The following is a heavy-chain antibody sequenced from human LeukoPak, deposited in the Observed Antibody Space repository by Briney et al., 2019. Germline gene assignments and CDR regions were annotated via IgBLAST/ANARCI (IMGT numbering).Heavy chain of an antibody. CDR3: ARGNTDGYSSGWLGVDY. V-gene: IGHV4-61*02. Sequence: SDNLSLPCTVSGCSIRSGSYYWRWIRQTAGKGLEWIRGIYTSGSTNYNPSLKSRVTISVDTSKNQFSLKLSSVTAADTAVYYCARGNTDGYSSGWLGVDYWGQGTLVTVSS. J-gene: IGHJ4*02. CDR2: IYTSGST. D-gene: IGHD6-19*01. CDR1: GCSIRSGSYY.